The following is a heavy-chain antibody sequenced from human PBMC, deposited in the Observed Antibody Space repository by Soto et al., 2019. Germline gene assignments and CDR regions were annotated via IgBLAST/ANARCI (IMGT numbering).Heavy chain of an antibody. CDR1: GGTFSSYT. J-gene: IGHJ5*02. D-gene: IGHD3-3*01. CDR2: IIPILGIA. Sequence: GASVKVSCKASGGTFSSYTISWVRQAPGQGLEWMGRIIPILGIANYAQKFQGRVTITAGKSTSTAYMELSSLRSEDTAVYYCARHDTIFGVAQGGFDPWGQGTLVTVSS. V-gene: IGHV1-69*02. CDR3: ARHDTIFGVAQGGFDP.